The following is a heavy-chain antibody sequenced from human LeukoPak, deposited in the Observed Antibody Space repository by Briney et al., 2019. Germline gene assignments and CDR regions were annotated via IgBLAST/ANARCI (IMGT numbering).Heavy chain of an antibody. J-gene: IGHJ4*02. V-gene: IGHV4-34*01. Sequence: SETLSLTCAVYGGSFSDYSWTWIRQPPGKGLQWIGEINHSGGTNHNPSLMSRVTISVDTSKNQFSLKLSSVTAADTAVYYCARGLVGATYVFDYWGQGTLVTVSS. D-gene: IGHD1-26*01. CDR1: GGSFSDYS. CDR3: ARGLVGATYVFDY. CDR2: INHSGGT.